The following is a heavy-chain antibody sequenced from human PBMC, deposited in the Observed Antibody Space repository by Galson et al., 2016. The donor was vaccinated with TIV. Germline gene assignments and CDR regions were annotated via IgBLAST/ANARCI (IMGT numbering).Heavy chain of an antibody. J-gene: IGHJ4*02. Sequence: CAISGDSVSSTSAAWNWIRQSPSRGLEWLGRTYYRSTWYNDYPASLKRRITSNPDTSKNQFSLQLTSVTPEDAAVYYCGRGAPSVFGVIMTLDYWGQGTLVPVSS. V-gene: IGHV6-1*01. CDR2: TYYRSTWYN. CDR1: GDSVSSTSAA. CDR3: GRGAPSVFGVIMTLDY. D-gene: IGHD3-3*01.